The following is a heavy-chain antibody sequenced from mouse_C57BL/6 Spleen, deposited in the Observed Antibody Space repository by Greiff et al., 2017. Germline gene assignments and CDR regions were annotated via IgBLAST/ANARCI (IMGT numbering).Heavy chain of an antibody. CDR2: IYPRDGST. CDR1: GYTFTDHT. Sequence: QVQLQQSDAELVKPAASVSISCKVSGYTFTDHTIHWLKQRPEQGLERIGYIYPRDGSTKSNETFKGKATLTAAKCSSAAYMQLNSLTSEDSAVYFCAREGLLRNYYAMDYWGQGTSVTVSS. D-gene: IGHD1-1*01. CDR3: AREGLLRNYYAMDY. J-gene: IGHJ4*01. V-gene: IGHV1-78*01.